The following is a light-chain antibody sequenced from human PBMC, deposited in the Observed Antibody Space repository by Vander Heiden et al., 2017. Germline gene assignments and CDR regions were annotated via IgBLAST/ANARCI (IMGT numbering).Light chain of an antibody. Sequence: DIQLTQSPSSLSASVGDRVTITCRASQSIRNYVNWYQQKPGKVPKVLIYAASSLQRGVPSRFSGSGSGTDFTLTISSLQPEDFATYYCQQSYSPLELTFGGGTKVEIK. V-gene: IGKV1-39*01. CDR3: QQSYSPLELT. CDR1: QSIRNY. J-gene: IGKJ4*01. CDR2: AAS.